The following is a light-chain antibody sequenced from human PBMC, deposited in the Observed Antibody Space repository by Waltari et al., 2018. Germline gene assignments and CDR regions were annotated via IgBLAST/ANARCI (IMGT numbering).Light chain of an antibody. V-gene: IGKV2-28*01. CDR2: LGS. CDR3: MQGLQSSRT. CDR1: QSLQDSSGPND. J-gene: IGKJ1*01. Sequence: DIVMTQSPLSLAVSPGEPAAISCMASQSLQDSSGPNDLDLYLMKPGQSPQLLIYLGSKRASGVPDRFSGSGSGADFTLKISRVEAEDVGVYYCMQGLQSSRTFGQGTKVEIK.